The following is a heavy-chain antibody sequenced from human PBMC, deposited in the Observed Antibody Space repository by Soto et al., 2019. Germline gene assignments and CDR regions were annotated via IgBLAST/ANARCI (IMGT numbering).Heavy chain of an antibody. Sequence: ASVKVSCKASGYTFTGYYMHLVRQAPGQGLEWMGWINPNSGGTNYAQKFQGWVTMTRDTSISTAYMELSRLRSDDTAVYYCARGGAAAGTGDYFDYWGQGTLVTVSS. V-gene: IGHV1-2*04. J-gene: IGHJ4*02. D-gene: IGHD6-13*01. CDR2: INPNSGGT. CDR1: GYTFTGYY. CDR3: ARGGAAAGTGDYFDY.